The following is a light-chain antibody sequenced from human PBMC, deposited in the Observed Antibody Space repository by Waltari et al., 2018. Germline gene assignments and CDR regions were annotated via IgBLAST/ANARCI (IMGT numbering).Light chain of an antibody. CDR3: SSFTSSSTWV. Sequence: QPALTQPASVSGSPGQSITISCTGTSSDVGGYNYVSWYQQHPGKAPKLMLYDVNNRPSGVSYRFSGSKSGNTASLTISGLQAEDEADYYCSSFTSSSTWVFGGGTKLTVL. V-gene: IGLV2-14*01. J-gene: IGLJ3*02. CDR1: SSDVGGYNY. CDR2: DVN.